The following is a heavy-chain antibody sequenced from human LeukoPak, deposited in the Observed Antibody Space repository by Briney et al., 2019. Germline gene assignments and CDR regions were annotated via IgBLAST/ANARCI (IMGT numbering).Heavy chain of an antibody. J-gene: IGHJ6*02. CDR3: ARGPKLGVADESYGMDV. V-gene: IGHV1-69*13. CDR2: IIPIFGTA. D-gene: IGHD6-19*01. Sequence: SVKVSCKASGGTFSSYAISWVRQAPGQGLEWMGGIIPIFGTANYAQKFQGRVTITADESTSTAYMELSSLRSEDTAVYYCARGPKLGVADESYGMDVWGQGTTVTVSS. CDR1: GGTFSSYA.